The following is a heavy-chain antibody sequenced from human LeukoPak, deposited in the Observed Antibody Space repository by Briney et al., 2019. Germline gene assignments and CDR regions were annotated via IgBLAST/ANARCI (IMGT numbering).Heavy chain of an antibody. V-gene: IGHV4-59*01. CDR3: ARGGAARLHFQN. CDR1: GGSISTYY. D-gene: IGHD6-6*01. J-gene: IGHJ1*01. Sequence: SETLSLTCTVSGGSISTYYRSWIRQPPGKGLEWIGYIYYSGSANYNPSLKSRVTISVDTSKNQFSLNLNSVTAADTAVYYCARGGAARLHFQNWGQGTLVTVSS. CDR2: IYYSGSA.